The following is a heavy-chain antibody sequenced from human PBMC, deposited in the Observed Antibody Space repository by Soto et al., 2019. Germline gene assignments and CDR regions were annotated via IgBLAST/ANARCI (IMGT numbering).Heavy chain of an antibody. CDR2: ISSSSSTI. J-gene: IGHJ4*02. CDR3: ARDLKRGYSGYAPAGV. CDR1: GFTFSSYS. V-gene: IGHV3-48*01. Sequence: GGSVRLSCAASGFTFSSYSMNWVRRAPGKGLEWVSYISSSSSTIYYADSVKGRFTISRDNAKNSLYLQMNSLRAEDTAVYYCARDLKRGYSGYAPAGVWGQGT. D-gene: IGHD5-12*01.